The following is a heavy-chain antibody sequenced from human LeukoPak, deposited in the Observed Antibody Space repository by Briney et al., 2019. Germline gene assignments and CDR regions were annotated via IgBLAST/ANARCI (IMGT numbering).Heavy chain of an antibody. CDR3: ARDSYYDILTGYFHDVFDI. J-gene: IGHJ3*02. Sequence: SETLSLTCTVSGGSITTYYWSWIRQPPGKGLEWIGYIHHSGITNYNPSLKSRVTISVDTSKNQFSLKLSSVTAADTAVYYCARDSYYDILTGYFHDVFDIWGQGTMVSVSS. V-gene: IGHV4-59*01. CDR2: IHHSGIT. CDR1: GGSITTYY. D-gene: IGHD3-9*01.